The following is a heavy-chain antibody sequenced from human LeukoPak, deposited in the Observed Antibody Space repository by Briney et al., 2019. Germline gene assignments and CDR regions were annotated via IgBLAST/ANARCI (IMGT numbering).Heavy chain of an antibody. Sequence: PSETLSLTCAVSGYSISSGYYWGWIRQPPGKGLEWIGTIYHSGSTYYNPSLKSRVTISVDTSKNQFSLKLSSVTAADTAVYYCARDFQYYYGSGSYSWWFDPWGQGTLVTVSS. J-gene: IGHJ5*02. CDR3: ARDFQYYYGSGSYSWWFDP. CDR2: IYHSGST. V-gene: IGHV4-38-2*02. CDR1: GYSISSGYY. D-gene: IGHD3-10*01.